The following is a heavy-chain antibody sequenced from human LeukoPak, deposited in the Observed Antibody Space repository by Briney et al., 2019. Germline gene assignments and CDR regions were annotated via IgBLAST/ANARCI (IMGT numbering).Heavy chain of an antibody. J-gene: IGHJ4*02. V-gene: IGHV3-23*01. D-gene: IGHD2-2*01. CDR2: ISGNGYST. CDR1: GFTFSSYA. CDR3: AKVNWCSASCADA. Sequence: PGGSLRLSCAASGFTFSSYAMSWVRQAPGKGLEWVSGISGNGYSTWYADSVKGRFTISRDNSKNTLSLQMNSLRAEDTAVYYCAKVNWCSASCADAWGQGTLVTVSS.